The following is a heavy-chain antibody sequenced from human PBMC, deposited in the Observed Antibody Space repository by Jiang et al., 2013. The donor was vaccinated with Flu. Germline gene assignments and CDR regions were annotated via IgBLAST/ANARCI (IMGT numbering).Heavy chain of an antibody. CDR2: VKESGDRK. CDR1: GFTFSSHA. D-gene: IGHD2-2*01. V-gene: IGHV3-23*04. J-gene: IGHJ4*02. CDR3: AKGVQGSSTWTN. Sequence: VQLVESGGGLVQPGGSLRLSCAASGFTFSSHAMSWVRQAPGKGLEWVASVKESGDRKQYVDSVEGRSTISRDNIKNSVDLQMNSLRGDDTAIYYCAKGVQGSSTWTNWGQGTLVTVSS.